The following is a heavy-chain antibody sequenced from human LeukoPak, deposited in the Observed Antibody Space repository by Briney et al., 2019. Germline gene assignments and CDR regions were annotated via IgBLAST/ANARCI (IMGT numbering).Heavy chain of an antibody. CDR3: AARPLMPPRFDY. CDR2: ISGGGGSA. J-gene: IGHJ4*02. V-gene: IGHV3-23*01. D-gene: IGHD2-2*01. Sequence: GGSLRLSCAASGFTFSSYPMSWVRQAPAKGLQWVSAISGGGGSAYYADSVKGRFTISRDNSRSTLYLQLNGLRAEDTAIYYCAARPLMPPRFDYWGQGTLVTVSS. CDR1: GFTFSSYP.